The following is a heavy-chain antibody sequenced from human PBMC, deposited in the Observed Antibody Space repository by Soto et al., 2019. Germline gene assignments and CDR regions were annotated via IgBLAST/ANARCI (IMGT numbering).Heavy chain of an antibody. CDR2: IDPSGTST. CDR1: GGTFSTST. D-gene: IGHD3-10*01. V-gene: IGHV1-46*01. CDR3: ARSGSFPTNWFDP. Sequence: ASVKVSCKASGGTFSTSTFSWVRQAPGQGLEWMGVIDPSGTSTSYAQKFQVRVTMTRDTSTSTVYMQLSSLRSEDTALYYCARSGSFPTNWFDPWGQGTLVTVSS. J-gene: IGHJ5*02.